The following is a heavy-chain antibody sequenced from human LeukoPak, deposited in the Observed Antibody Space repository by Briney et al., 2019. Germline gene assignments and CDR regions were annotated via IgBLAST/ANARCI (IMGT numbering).Heavy chain of an antibody. V-gene: IGHV1-18*01. CDR3: ARDRRYSSGWYDQFGWFDP. CDR1: GYTFTSYG. CDR2: ISAYNGNT. J-gene: IGHJ5*02. Sequence: ASVKVSCKASGYTFTSYGISWVRQAPGQGLEWMGWISAYNGNTNYAQKLQGRVTMTTDTSTSTAYMELRSLRSDDTAVYYCARDRRYSSGWYDQFGWFDPWGQGTLVTVSS. D-gene: IGHD6-19*01.